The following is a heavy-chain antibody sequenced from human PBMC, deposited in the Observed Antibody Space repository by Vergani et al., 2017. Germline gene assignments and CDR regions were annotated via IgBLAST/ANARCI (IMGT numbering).Heavy chain of an antibody. Sequence: QLQLQESGPGLVKPSETLSLTCTVSGGPISSSSYYWGWIRQPPGKGLGWIGSIYYSGSTYYNPSLKCRVTISVDTSKNQFSLKLSSWTAADTAVYYCARETVEYDAFDIWGQGTMVTVSS. D-gene: IGHD3-3*01. V-gene: IGHV4-39*07. J-gene: IGHJ3*02. CDR3: ARETVEYDAFDI. CDR2: IYYSGST. CDR1: GGPISSSSYY.